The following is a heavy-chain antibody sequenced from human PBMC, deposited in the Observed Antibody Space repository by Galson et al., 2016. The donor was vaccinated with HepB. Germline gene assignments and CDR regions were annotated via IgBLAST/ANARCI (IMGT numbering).Heavy chain of an antibody. V-gene: IGHV3-23*01. J-gene: IGHJ3*02. CDR1: GFTFSSYA. D-gene: IGHD5-24*01. Sequence: SLRLSCAASGFTFSSYAFTWVRQAPGKGLEWVSAIVGSGGHTCYADFVKGRFTISRDNSKNTLYLQMNSLRAEDTAVYYCAKDPNGNYIGAFDNWGQGTMVTVSS. CDR3: AKDPNGNYIGAFDN. CDR2: IVGSGGHT.